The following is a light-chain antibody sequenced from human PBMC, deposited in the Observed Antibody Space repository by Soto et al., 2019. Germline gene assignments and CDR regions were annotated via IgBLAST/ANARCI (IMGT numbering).Light chain of an antibody. V-gene: IGKV3-15*01. Sequence: EVVMTQSPATLSVSPGDRVTLSCRASQSVSGNLAWYQQKPGQTPRLLIYLTSTRATGIPARFSGSGSGTEFTLTISSLQSEDFAVYYCQQCNNWPLTFGGGTKVEIK. CDR2: LTS. CDR1: QSVSGN. J-gene: IGKJ4*01. CDR3: QQCNNWPLT.